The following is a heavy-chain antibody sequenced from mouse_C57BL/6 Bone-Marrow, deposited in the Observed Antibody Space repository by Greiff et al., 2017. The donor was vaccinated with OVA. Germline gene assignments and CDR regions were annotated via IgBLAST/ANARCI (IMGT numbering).Heavy chain of an antibody. V-gene: IGHV1-7*01. CDR1: GYTFTSYW. D-gene: IGHD3-3*01. J-gene: IGHJ3*01. CDR2: INPSSGYT. Sequence: QVQLKESGAELAKPGASVKLSCKASGYTFTSYWMHWVKQRPGQGLEWIGYINPSSGYTKYNQKFKDQATLTADKSSSTAYMQLSSLTYEDSAVNYCARGLGQSPFAYWGQRTLVTVSA. CDR3: ARGLGQSPFAY.